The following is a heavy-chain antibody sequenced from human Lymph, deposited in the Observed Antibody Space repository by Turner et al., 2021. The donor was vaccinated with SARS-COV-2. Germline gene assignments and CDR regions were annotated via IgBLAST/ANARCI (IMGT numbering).Heavy chain of an antibody. Sequence: QVQLVESGGGVVQPGRSLRLSGAASGFTFSSYGMHWVRQAPGKGLEWVAVISYDGSNKYYADSVKGRFTISRDNSKNTLYLQMNSLRAEDTAVYYCAKDGGGYFDYWGQGTLVTVSS. V-gene: IGHV3-30*18. CDR2: ISYDGSNK. D-gene: IGHD3-10*01. CDR1: GFTFSSYG. CDR3: AKDGGGYFDY. J-gene: IGHJ4*02.